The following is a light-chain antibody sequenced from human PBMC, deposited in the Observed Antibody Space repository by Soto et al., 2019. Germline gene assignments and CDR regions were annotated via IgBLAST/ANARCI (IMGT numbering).Light chain of an antibody. V-gene: IGKV3-15*01. J-gene: IGKJ1*01. CDR3: QQYDNWPPGT. CDR1: QSVSSN. CDR2: GAS. Sequence: EIVMTQSPATLSVSLGERATLSCRASQSVSSNLAWYQQKPGRAPRLLIYGASTRATDIPARFSGSGSGTEFTLTISGLQSEDFAVYHCQQYDNWPPGTFGQGTKVDIK.